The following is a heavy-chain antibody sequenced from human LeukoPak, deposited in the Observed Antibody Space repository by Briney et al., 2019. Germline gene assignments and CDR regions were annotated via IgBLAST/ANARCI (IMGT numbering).Heavy chain of an antibody. V-gene: IGHV3-23*01. CDR3: ARNRHPYSGYDPFYP. CDR2: ISGSGATT. D-gene: IGHD5-12*01. CDR1: GFTFINYG. J-gene: IGHJ5*02. Sequence: GGSLRLSCAASGFTFINYGMTWVRQAPGKGLEWVSHISGSGATTYFADSVKGRFTISRDNSKNTMYLQMNTLRVEDTAVYYCARNRHPYSGYDPFYPWGQGTLVTVSS.